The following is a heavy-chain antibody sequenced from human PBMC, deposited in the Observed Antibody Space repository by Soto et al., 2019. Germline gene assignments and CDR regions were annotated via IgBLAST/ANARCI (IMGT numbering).Heavy chain of an antibody. CDR3: ARRYGGNFGY. V-gene: IGHV4-59*01. J-gene: IGHJ4*02. D-gene: IGHD1-26*01. Sequence: SETLSLTCTVSGGSISSYYWSWIRQPPGKGLEWIGYIYYSGSTNYNPSLKSRVTISVDRSKNQFSLKLSSVTAADTAVYYCARRYGGNFGYWGQGTLVTVSS. CDR1: GGSISSYY. CDR2: IYYSGST.